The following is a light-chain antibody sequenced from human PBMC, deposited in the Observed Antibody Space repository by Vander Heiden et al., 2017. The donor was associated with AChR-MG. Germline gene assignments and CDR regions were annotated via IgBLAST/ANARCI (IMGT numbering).Light chain of an antibody. V-gene: IGKV1-39*01. CDR1: QSIRRY. CDR3: QQRDRSPWT. CDR2: GAS. J-gene: IGKJ1*01. Sequence: DIQMTQSPSSLSASVGDRVTITCRASQSIRRYLNWYQQKPGKAPKLLIYGASNLQSGVPSRFSGSGSETDFTLTISRLQPEDFASYYCQQRDRSPWTFGQGTKLEI.